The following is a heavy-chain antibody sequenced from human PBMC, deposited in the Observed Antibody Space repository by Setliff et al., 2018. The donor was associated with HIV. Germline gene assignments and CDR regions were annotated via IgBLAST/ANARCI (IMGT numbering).Heavy chain of an antibody. CDR1: RFTFNDYW. CDR2: IDRDGSET. V-gene: IGHV3-7*01. J-gene: IGHJ6*02. CDR3: ARVYGAYDILDV. Sequence: GGSLRLSCVASRFTFNDYWMSWVRQAPGKGLEWVANIDRDGSETNYVDSVKGRFTIFRDNAKSSMYLQMNSLRVEDTAIYYCARVYGAYDILDVWGQGTTVTVSS. D-gene: IGHD3-16*01.